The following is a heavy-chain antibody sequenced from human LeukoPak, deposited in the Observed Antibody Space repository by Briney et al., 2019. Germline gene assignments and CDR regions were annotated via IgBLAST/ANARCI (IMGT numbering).Heavy chain of an antibody. CDR2: ISSSSSTK. V-gene: IGHV3-48*01. CDR3: ARDTTAAGIYGY. J-gene: IGHJ4*02. CDR1: GFTFSGST. Sequence: GGSLRLSCAASGFTFSGSTMNWVRQAPGKGLEWVSYISSSSSTKHYAGSVKGRFTISRDNAKKSLYLQMNSLRAEDTAVYYCARDTTAAGIYGYWGQGTLVTVSS. D-gene: IGHD6-13*01.